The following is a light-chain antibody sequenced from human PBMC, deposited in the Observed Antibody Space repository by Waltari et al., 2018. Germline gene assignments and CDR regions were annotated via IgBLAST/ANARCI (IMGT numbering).Light chain of an antibody. J-gene: IGKJ5*01. CDR1: HHISSW. V-gene: IGKV1-12*01. CDR2: VAS. Sequence: DIQLTQSPSFVSASIGDRVTITCRASHHISSWLAWYPQKPGKAPKLLIYVASTLHSGVPSRFSGGGSGTEFTLSISSLQPEDFAVYYCQQTNNFLGITFGQGTRLEIK. CDR3: QQTNNFLGIT.